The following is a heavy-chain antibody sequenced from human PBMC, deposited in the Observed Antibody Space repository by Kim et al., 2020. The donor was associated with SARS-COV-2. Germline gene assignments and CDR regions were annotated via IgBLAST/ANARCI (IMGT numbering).Heavy chain of an antibody. CDR2: INHSGST. CDR3: ARLIPMQEKVEATMLSGMDV. Sequence: SETLSLTCAVYGGSFSGYYWSWIRQPPGKGLEWIGEINHSGSTNYNPSLKSRVTISVDTCKNQFSLKLSSVTAAETAVYYCARLIPMQEKVEATMLSGMDVWGQGTTVTVSS. J-gene: IGHJ6*02. CDR1: GGSFSGYY. V-gene: IGHV4-34*01. D-gene: IGHD5-12*01.